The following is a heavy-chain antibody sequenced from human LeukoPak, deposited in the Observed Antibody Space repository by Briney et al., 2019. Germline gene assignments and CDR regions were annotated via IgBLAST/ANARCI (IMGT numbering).Heavy chain of an antibody. CDR2: IYYSGST. CDR1: GYSISSGYH. Sequence: PSETLSLTCTVSGYSISSGYHWGWIRQPPGKGLEWIGSIYYSGSTYYNPSLKSRVTISVDTSKNQFSLKLSSVTAADTAVYYCARHEHGDPFGYWGQGTLVTVSS. V-gene: IGHV4-38-2*02. D-gene: IGHD4-17*01. J-gene: IGHJ4*02. CDR3: ARHEHGDPFGY.